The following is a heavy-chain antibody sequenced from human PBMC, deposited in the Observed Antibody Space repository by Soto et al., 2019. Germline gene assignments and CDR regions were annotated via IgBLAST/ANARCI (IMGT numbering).Heavy chain of an antibody. V-gene: IGHV3-23*01. CDR3: VKGGVGDSSCGYGEVDY. CDR1: GFTFSSYA. Sequence: EVQLLESGGGLVQPGGSLRLSCAASGFTFSSYAMSWVRQAPGQGLEWVSAISGSGGSTYYADSVKGRFTSSRDNSENTMYLQMNSRRAEDTDVYNCVKGGVGDSSCGYGEVDYWGQGTLVTVSS. CDR2: ISGSGGST. J-gene: IGHJ4*02. D-gene: IGHD6-13*01.